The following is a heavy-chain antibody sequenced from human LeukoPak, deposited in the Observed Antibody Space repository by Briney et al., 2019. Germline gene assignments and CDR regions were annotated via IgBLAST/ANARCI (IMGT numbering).Heavy chain of an antibody. CDR3: AKDPIDDNLPDY. D-gene: IGHD1-1*01. Sequence: GRSLRLSCAASGFTFSSYAMSWVRQAPGKGLEWVSAISGSGGSTYYADSVKGRFTISRDNSKNTLYLQMNSLRAEDTAVYYCAKDPIDDNLPDYWGQGTLVTVSS. CDR2: ISGSGGST. V-gene: IGHV3-23*01. CDR1: GFTFSSYA. J-gene: IGHJ4*02.